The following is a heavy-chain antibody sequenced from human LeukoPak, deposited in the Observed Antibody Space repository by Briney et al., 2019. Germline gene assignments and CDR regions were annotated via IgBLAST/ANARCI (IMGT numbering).Heavy chain of an antibody. CDR2: IYYSGST. CDR3: ARGIPRFSSYYYYMDV. D-gene: IGHD5-18*01. Sequence: SETLSLTCTVSGGSISSYYWSWIRQPPGKGLEWIGYIYYSGSTYYNPSLKSRVTISVDTSKNQFSLKLSSVTAADTAVYYCARGIPRFSSYYYYMDVWGKGTTVTVSS. V-gene: IGHV4-59*08. J-gene: IGHJ6*03. CDR1: GGSISSYY.